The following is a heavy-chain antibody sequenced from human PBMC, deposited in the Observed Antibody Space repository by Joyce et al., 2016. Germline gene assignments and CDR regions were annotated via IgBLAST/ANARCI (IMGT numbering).Heavy chain of an antibody. D-gene: IGHD2-2*01. CDR2: INSDDSRI. Sequence: EVQLVDLGGGLVQLGGSLRLSCAASGIIFSNKEMNWVRQAPGKGLEWVSSINSDDSRIHYADSVRGRFTISRDNARNSLYLEMNSLRVEDTAIYYCTTPSCANWGQGSLVTVSS. V-gene: IGHV3-48*03. CDR3: TTPSCAN. J-gene: IGHJ4*02. CDR1: GIIFSNKE.